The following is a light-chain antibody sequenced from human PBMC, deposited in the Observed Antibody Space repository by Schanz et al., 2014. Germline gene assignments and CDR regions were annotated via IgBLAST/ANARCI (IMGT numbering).Light chain of an antibody. CDR3: QHYSLSPL. CDR2: GAS. CDR1: QSLTSN. Sequence: EIVLTQSPGTLSLSPGERATLSCRASQSLTSNLAWYQQKPGQAPRLLIYGASRRATGIPDRFSGSGSGTDFTLTISRLEPEDFAVYYCQHYSLSPLFGQGTKVDI. J-gene: IGKJ1*01. V-gene: IGKV3-20*01.